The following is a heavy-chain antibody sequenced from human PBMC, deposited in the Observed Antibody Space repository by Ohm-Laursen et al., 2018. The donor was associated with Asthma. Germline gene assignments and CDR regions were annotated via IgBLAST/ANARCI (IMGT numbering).Heavy chain of an antibody. CDR3: AVSIYAYGEGAY. V-gene: IGHV3-7*05. J-gene: IGHJ4*02. Sequence: SLRLSCTASGFTFSNAWMTWVRQAPGRGLEWVANINQDGSIWGYVDSVKGRFAISRDNAHNSLYLQMNSLRAEDTAFYYCAVSIYAYGEGAYWGQGTLVTVSS. D-gene: IGHD3-10*01. CDR2: INQDGSIW. CDR1: GFTFSNAW.